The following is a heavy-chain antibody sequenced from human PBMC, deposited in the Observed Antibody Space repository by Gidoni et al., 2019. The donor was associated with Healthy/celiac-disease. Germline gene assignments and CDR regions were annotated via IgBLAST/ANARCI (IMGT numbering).Heavy chain of an antibody. D-gene: IGHD5-18*01. CDR1: GFTFSSYA. CDR2: ISGSGGST. Sequence: EVQLLESGGGLVQPGGSLRPSCAPSGFTFSSYAMSWVRQAPGKGLEWVSAISGSGGSTYYADSVKGRFTISRDNSKNTLYLQMNSLRAEETAVYYCAKDDTAMVWGWFDPWGQGTLVTVSS. J-gene: IGHJ5*02. CDR3: AKDDTAMVWGWFDP. V-gene: IGHV3-23*01.